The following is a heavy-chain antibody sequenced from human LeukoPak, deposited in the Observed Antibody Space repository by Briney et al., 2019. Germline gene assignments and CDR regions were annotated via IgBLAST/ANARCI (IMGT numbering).Heavy chain of an antibody. CDR1: GYTFTSYD. CDR2: MNPNSGNT. CDR3: ARDFSGRVNHFDSSANFDY. D-gene: IGHD3-22*01. Sequence: ASVKVSCKASGYTFTSYDINWVRQATGQGLEWMGWMNPNSGNTGYAQKFQGRVTMTRNTSISTAYMELSRLRSDDTAVYYCARDFSGRVNHFDSSANFDYWGQGTLVTVSS. J-gene: IGHJ4*02. V-gene: IGHV1-8*01.